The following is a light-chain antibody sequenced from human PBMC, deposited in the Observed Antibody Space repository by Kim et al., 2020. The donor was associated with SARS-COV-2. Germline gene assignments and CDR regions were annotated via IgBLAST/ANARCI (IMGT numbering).Light chain of an antibody. CDR1: QSVSHH. Sequence: LSPGARATPACRASQSVSHHLAWYQQKAGQAPRRVIYDASTRGSGIPARFSGSGSGTDFTLTINRLEPEDFGIYYCQQRSTWPLTFGGGTKVDIK. V-gene: IGKV3-11*01. CDR3: QQRSTWPLT. CDR2: DAS. J-gene: IGKJ4*01.